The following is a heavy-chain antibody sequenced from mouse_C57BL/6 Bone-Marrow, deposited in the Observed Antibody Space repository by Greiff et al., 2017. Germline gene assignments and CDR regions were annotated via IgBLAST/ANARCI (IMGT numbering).Heavy chain of an antibody. CDR1: GFTFSSYG. Sequence: EVKLMESGGDLVKPGGSLKLSCAASGFTFSSYGMSWVRQTPDKRLEWVATISSGGSYTYYPDSVKGRFTISRDNAKNTLYLQVSSLKSEDTAMYYCARTGNPAWFAYWGQGTLVTVSA. CDR3: ARTGNPAWFAY. J-gene: IGHJ3*01. CDR2: ISSGGSYT. V-gene: IGHV5-6*01. D-gene: IGHD2-1*01.